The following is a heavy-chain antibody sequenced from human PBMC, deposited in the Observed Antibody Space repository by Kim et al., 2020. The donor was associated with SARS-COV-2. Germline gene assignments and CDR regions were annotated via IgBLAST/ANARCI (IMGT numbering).Heavy chain of an antibody. V-gene: IGHV4-31*02. D-gene: IGHD3-16*01. Sequence: PSLKSRVTISVDTSKNPCSLQLSSVTAADPAVYYCARARGTFGGAFDYWGQGTLVTVSS. J-gene: IGHJ4*02. CDR3: ARARGTFGGAFDY.